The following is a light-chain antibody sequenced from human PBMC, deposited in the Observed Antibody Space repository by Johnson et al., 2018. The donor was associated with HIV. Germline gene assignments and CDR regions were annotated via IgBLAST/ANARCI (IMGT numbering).Light chain of an antibody. V-gene: IGLV1-51*02. CDR2: ENN. CDR1: TSNIGNNY. Sequence: SVLTQPPSVSAAPGQKVTISCSGSTSNIGNNYVSWYQQLPGTAPKLVMHENNKRPSGIPDRFSGSKSGTSATLGITGLQTGDEADYYCGTWDTSLSAYVFGTWTPVTV. J-gene: IGLJ1*01. CDR3: GTWDTSLSAYV.